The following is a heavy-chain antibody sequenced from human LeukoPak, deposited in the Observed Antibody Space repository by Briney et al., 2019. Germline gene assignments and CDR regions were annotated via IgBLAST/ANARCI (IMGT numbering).Heavy chain of an antibody. Sequence: PGRSLLLSCAASGFTFSSYAMHWVRQAPGKGLEWVAVISYDGSNKYYADSVKGRFTISRDNSKNTLYLQMNSLRAEDTAMYYCARDFYDFWSGYYGGGYYYYGMDVWGQGTTVTVSS. CDR2: ISYDGSNK. D-gene: IGHD3-3*01. CDR3: ARDFYDFWSGYYGGGYYYYGMDV. J-gene: IGHJ6*02. V-gene: IGHV3-30-3*01. CDR1: GFTFSSYA.